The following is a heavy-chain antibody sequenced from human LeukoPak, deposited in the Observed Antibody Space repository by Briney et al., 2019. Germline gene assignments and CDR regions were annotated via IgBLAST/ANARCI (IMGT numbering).Heavy chain of an antibody. J-gene: IGHJ4*02. Sequence: GGSLRLSCAASGSTFSSYAMHWVRQAPGKGLEGGAVISYDGSNKYYADSVKGRFTISRDNSKNTLYLQMNSLRAEDTAVYYCARDHRSWGGFDYWGQGTLVTVSS. CDR2: ISYDGSNK. V-gene: IGHV3-30*01. CDR3: ARDHRSWGGFDY. D-gene: IGHD2-15*01. CDR1: GSTFSSYA.